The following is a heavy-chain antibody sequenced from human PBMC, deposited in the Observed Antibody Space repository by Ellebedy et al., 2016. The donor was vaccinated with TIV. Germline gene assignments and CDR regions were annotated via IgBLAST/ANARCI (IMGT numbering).Heavy chain of an antibody. Sequence: ASVKVSCKVSGYTLTELSMHWVRQAPGQGLEWMGWISAYNGNTNYAQKLQGRVTMTTDTSTSTAYMELRSLRSDDTAVYYCARGLGRGANFQHWGQGTLVTVSS. CDR1: GYTLTELS. CDR2: ISAYNGNT. J-gene: IGHJ1*01. D-gene: IGHD3-16*01. V-gene: IGHV1-18*01. CDR3: ARGLGRGANFQH.